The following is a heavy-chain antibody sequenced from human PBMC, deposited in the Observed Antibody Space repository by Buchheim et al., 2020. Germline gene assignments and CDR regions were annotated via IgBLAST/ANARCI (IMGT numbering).Heavy chain of an antibody. CDR3: AREDGRDKMGWFDP. D-gene: IGHD2-15*01. V-gene: IGHV3-33*01. J-gene: IGHJ5*02. CDR1: GFTFSSYG. Sequence: QVQLVESGGGVVQPGRSLRLSCAASGFTFSSYGMHWVRQAPGKGLEWVAVIWYDGSNKYYAESVKGRFTISRDNSKHTLYLQMNSLRAEDTAVYYCAREDGRDKMGWFDPWGQGTL. CDR2: IWYDGSNK.